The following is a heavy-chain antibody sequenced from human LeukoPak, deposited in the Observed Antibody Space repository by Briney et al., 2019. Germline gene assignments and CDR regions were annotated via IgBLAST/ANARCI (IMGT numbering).Heavy chain of an antibody. J-gene: IGHJ5*01. D-gene: IGHD6-13*01. CDR2: IWYDGSNK. CDR1: GFTFSSYG. CDR3: AKGLMSSWYTSFDS. Sequence: GGSLRLSCAASGFTFSSYGMHWVRQAPGKGLEWVALIWYDGSNKYYADSMKGRFTISRDNSKNTLYLEMSSLRAEDTAVYYCAKGLMSSWYTSFDSWGQGTLVIVSS. V-gene: IGHV3-33*06.